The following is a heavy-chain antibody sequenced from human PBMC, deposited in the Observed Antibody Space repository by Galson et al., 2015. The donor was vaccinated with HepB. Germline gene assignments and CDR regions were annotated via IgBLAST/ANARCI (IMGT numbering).Heavy chain of an antibody. CDR3: ARQRSSGLWFGESMYFWYYCGMDV. D-gene: IGHD3-10*01. CDR2: IYPGDSDT. CDR1: GYSFTSYW. Sequence: GAAVKKPGESLKISCKGSGYSFTSYWIGWVRQMPGKGLEWMGIIYPGDSDTRYSPSFQGQVTISADKSISTAYLQWSSLKASDTAMYYCARQRSSGLWFGESMYFWYYCGMDVWGQGTTVTVSS. J-gene: IGHJ6*02. V-gene: IGHV5-51*01.